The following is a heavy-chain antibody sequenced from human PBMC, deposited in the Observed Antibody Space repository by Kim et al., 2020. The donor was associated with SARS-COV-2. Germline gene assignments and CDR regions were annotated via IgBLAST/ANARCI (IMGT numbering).Heavy chain of an antibody. J-gene: IGHJ4*02. V-gene: IGHV3-15*01. CDR2: IKSNEDGGTT. D-gene: IGHD6-13*01. Sequence: GGSLRLSCVASGFTFSRAWMTWVRQVPGKGLEWVGLIKSNEDGGTTDFAAPVKGRFSISRDDSKNTLYLEMNNLKAEDTAVYYCTTTSPRLPLPGTVFWGRGTRVTVSS. CDR1: GFTFSRAW. CDR3: TTTSPRLPLPGTVF.